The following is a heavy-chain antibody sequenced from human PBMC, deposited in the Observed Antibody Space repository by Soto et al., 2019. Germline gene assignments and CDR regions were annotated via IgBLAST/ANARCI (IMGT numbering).Heavy chain of an antibody. CDR1: GDSIGDVSY. J-gene: IGHJ5*02. D-gene: IGHD2-21*02. CDR3: ARSGVTGIVIPSHWFDP. V-gene: IGHV4-31*03. Sequence: TLSRTCIRAGDSIGDVSYWSGIRHFTGRGLEWIGCISSSGSTYYNPALNNRISLSLDTSQNQFSLKLLSVTAADTAIYYCARSGVTGIVIPSHWFDPWGQGTLVT. CDR2: ISSSGST.